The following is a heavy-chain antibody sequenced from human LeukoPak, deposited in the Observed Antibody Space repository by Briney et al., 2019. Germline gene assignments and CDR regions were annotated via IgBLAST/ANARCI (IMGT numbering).Heavy chain of an antibody. D-gene: IGHD6-13*01. CDR1: GGSIGTNY. Sequence: SETLSLTCSVSGGSIGTNYWSWIRQVPGKGLEWIGYSSYSGSSNYNPSLKSRVTISVDTSKTQFSLYLNSVAAADTAVYYCARSDTHHIHSSSWHFDYWGQGTLVTVSS. CDR3: ARSDTHHIHSSSWHFDY. J-gene: IGHJ4*02. CDR2: SSYSGSS. V-gene: IGHV4-59*01.